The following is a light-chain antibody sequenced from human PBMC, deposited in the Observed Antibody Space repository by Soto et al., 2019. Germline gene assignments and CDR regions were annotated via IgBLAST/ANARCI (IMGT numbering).Light chain of an antibody. CDR3: QSYDSSLSGWV. CDR2: GNS. CDR1: SSNIGAGYD. Sequence: QSVLTQPPSVSGAPGQRVTISCTESSSNIGAGYDVHWYQQLPGTAPKLLIYGNSSRPSGVPDRFSGSKSGASASLAITGLQSKDEADYYCQSYDSSLSGWVFGGGTKLTVL. V-gene: IGLV1-40*01. J-gene: IGLJ3*02.